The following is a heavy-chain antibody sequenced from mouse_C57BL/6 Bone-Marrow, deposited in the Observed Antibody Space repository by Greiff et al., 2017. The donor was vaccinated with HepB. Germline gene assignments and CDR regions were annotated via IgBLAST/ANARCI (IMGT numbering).Heavy chain of an antibody. CDR3: ASLTYYFDY. CDR2: ISDGGSYT. V-gene: IGHV5-4*03. D-gene: IGHD1-1*01. Sequence: EVKLVESGGGLVKPGGSLKLSCAASGFTFSSYAMSWVRQTPEKRLEWVATISDGGSYTYYPDNVKGRFTISRDNAKNNLYLQMSHLKSEDPAMYYCASLTYYFDYWGQGTTLTVSS. J-gene: IGHJ2*01. CDR1: GFTFSSYA.